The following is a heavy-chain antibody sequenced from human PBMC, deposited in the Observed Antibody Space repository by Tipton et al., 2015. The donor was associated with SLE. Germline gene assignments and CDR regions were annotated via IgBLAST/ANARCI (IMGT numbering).Heavy chain of an antibody. CDR3: ARGWGYYYYYGMDV. D-gene: IGHD3-16*01. CDR1: GFTVSSNY. Sequence: SLRLSCAASGFTVSSNYMSWVRQAPGKGLEWVSIIYSGGGSYYTDSVKGRFTISRDDSKNTVYLEMNSLRDEDTAVYYCARGWGYYYYYGMDVWGQGTTVTVSS. CDR2: IYSGGGS. V-gene: IGHV3-53*01. J-gene: IGHJ6*02.